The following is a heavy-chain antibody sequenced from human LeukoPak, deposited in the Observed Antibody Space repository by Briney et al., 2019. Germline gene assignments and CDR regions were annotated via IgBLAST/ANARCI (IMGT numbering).Heavy chain of an antibody. Sequence: GRSLTLSCAASGFTFRSYGMHWVRQAPGKGLEWVAVMSYDGGHKYYADSVKGRFTISRDNSKNTLYLQMNSLRAEDTALYYCAKGQLVDYGMDVWGQGTTVTVSS. CDR2: MSYDGGHK. V-gene: IGHV3-30*18. D-gene: IGHD6-6*01. CDR3: AKGQLVDYGMDV. CDR1: GFTFRSYG. J-gene: IGHJ6*01.